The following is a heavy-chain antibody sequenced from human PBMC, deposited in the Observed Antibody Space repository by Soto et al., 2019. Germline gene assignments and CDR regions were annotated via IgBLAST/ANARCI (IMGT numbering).Heavy chain of an antibody. V-gene: IGHV1-69*12. Sequence: QVQLVQSGAEVKKPESSVKVSCKAPGGTFSTYAISWVRQAPGQGLEWMGGIIPMFCTANYAQWFQDRVTITADESTTTVYMELSSLRSEDTAVYFCASGIQLWLRRINNGYSGWGQGTLVTVSS. J-gene: IGHJ4*02. D-gene: IGHD5-18*01. CDR3: ASGIQLWLRRINNGYSG. CDR2: IIPMFCTA. CDR1: GGTFSTYA.